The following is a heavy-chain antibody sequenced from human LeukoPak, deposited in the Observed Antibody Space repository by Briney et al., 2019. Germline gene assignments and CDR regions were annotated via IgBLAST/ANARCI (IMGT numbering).Heavy chain of an antibody. J-gene: IGHJ4*02. Sequence: GGSLRLSCAASGFNFRPYGMHWVRQAPGKGLEWVAFIRNDGTSKYHVDSVKGRFTISRDNSKNTLYLQMNSLRPEDTAGYYCAKVELAGNFVYSGQGTLGTVSS. CDR3: AKVELAGNFVY. D-gene: IGHD6-19*01. CDR2: IRNDGTSK. V-gene: IGHV3-30*02. CDR1: GFNFRPYG.